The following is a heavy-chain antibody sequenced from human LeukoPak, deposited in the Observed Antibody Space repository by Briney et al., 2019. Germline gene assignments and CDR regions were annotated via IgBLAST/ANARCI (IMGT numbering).Heavy chain of an antibody. V-gene: IGHV4-4*07. CDR3: ARDHVGTYRFDY. D-gene: IGHD1-26*01. CDR1: GRPISSHH. J-gene: IGHJ4*02. CDR2: FYRTECP. Sequence: AETLPLTCTLSGRPISSHHWWWIRQPAGKGHERLGRFYRTECPHYHPSLQSRVTILPDNSQNQFFFKQNSVTAPATAVLYWARDHVGTYRFDYWGQGTLVTVSS.